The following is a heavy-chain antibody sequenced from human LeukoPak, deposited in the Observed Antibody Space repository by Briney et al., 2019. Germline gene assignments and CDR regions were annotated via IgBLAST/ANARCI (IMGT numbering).Heavy chain of an antibody. CDR2: ISYEASAQ. CDR1: GFTFSNYG. Sequence: GGSLRLSCAASGFTFSNYGMHWVRQAPGKGLEWVAVISYEASAQYYTDTVEGRFTISRDNSKNTLYLQMNSLRVEDTAVYYCARGENGDYDYYFDYWGQGTLVTVSS. V-gene: IGHV3-30*03. CDR3: ARGENGDYDYYFDY. D-gene: IGHD4-17*01. J-gene: IGHJ4*02.